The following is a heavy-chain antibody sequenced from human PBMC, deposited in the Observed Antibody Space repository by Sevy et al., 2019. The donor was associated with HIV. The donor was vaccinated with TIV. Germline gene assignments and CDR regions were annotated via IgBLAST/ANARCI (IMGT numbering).Heavy chain of an antibody. D-gene: IGHD3-10*01. Sequence: ASVKVSCKASGGTFSNYAINWVRQAPGQGLEWMGGIIPIFDTVNYAQNFQGRVTITGDESTSKAYMELSSLRSEDTAVYCCAMVPWPARSGGRHSFYYYGMDVWGQGTTVTVSS. CDR3: AMVPWPARSGGRHSFYYYGMDV. CDR1: GGTFSNYA. V-gene: IGHV1-69*13. J-gene: IGHJ6*02. CDR2: IIPIFDTV.